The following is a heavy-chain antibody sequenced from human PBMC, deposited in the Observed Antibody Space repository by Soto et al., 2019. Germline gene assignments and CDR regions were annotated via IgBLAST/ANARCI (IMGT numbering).Heavy chain of an antibody. V-gene: IGHV1-69*13. D-gene: IGHD6-6*01. Sequence: GASVKVSCKASGGTFSSYAISWVRQAPGQGLEWMGGIIPIFGTANYAQKFQGRVTITADESTSTAYMELSSLRSEDTAVYYCARGGQLGYVLYYYCGMDVWGQGTTVTVSS. J-gene: IGHJ6*02. CDR2: IIPIFGTA. CDR1: GGTFSSYA. CDR3: ARGGQLGYVLYYYCGMDV.